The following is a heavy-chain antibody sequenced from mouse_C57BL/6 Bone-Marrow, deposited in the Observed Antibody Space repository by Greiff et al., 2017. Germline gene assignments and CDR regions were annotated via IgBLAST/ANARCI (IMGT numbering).Heavy chain of an antibody. CDR1: GFTFSSYT. V-gene: IGHV5-9*01. J-gene: IGHJ1*03. CDR3: TRQVTTVLATKYFDV. Sequence: EVKLVESGGGLVKPGGSLKLSCAASGFTFSSYTMSWVRQTPEKRLQWVAVISGGGGNTYYPDSVKGRFTIPRDNDKNILYLQRSSLRSEDTALYYCTRQVTTVLATKYFDVWGTGTTVTVSS. CDR2: ISGGGGNT. D-gene: IGHD1-1*01.